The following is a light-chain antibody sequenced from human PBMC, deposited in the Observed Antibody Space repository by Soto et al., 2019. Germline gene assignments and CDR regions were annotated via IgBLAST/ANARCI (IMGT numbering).Light chain of an antibody. J-gene: IGLJ2*01. CDR3: CSYAGNYTLL. V-gene: IGLV2-11*01. CDR1: SMDVGIYNY. Sequence: QSALTQPRSVSGSPGQSVTVSCTGTSMDVGIYNYVSWYQQRPGTAPKVMIYDVTKRPSGVPDRFSGSKSANTASLTISGLQADDEADYYCCSYAGNYTLLFGGGTKVTVL. CDR2: DVT.